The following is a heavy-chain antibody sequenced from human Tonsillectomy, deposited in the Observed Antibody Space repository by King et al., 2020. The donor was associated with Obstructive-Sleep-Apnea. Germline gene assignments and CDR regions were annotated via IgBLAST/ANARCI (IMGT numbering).Heavy chain of an antibody. CDR1: GFTFSSYS. CDR3: AREVVGDGAGYYYYYYGMDV. D-gene: IGHD2-15*01. Sequence: VQLVESGGGLVQPGGSLRLSCAASGFTFSSYSMNWVRQAPGKGLEWVSYIRGSSSTIYYADSVKGRFTISRDNAKNSLYLQMNSLRAEDTAVYYCAREVVGDGAGYYYYYYGMDVWGQGTTVTVSS. CDR2: IRGSSSTI. V-gene: IGHV3-48*04. J-gene: IGHJ6*02.